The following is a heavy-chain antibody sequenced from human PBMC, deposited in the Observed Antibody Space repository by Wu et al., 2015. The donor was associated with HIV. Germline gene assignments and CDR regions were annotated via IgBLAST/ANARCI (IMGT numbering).Heavy chain of an antibody. V-gene: IGHV1-69*12. J-gene: IGHJ3*02. Sequence: QVQLVQSGAEVKKPGSSVKVSCKGSGGTFSSYAISWVRQAPGQGLEWMGGITPIFGTANYAQKFQGRVTITADESTSTAYMELSSLRSEDTAVYYCASYREPYYYDSSGMREAFDIWGQGTMVTVSS. CDR1: GGTFSSYA. CDR3: ASYREPYYYDSSGMREAFDI. CDR2: ITPIFGTA. D-gene: IGHD3-22*01.